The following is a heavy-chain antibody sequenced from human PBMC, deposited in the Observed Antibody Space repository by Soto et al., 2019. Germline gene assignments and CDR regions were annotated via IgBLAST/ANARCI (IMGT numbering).Heavy chain of an antibody. CDR2: IYTSGST. Sequence: QVQLQESGPGLVKPSETLSLTCTVSGGSISSYYWSWIRQPAGKGLEWIGRIYTSGSTNYNPSLKSRVTMSVDTSKNQFSLKLSSVTAADTAVYYCARYVGYCSSTSCHRGWFDPWGQGTLVTVSS. J-gene: IGHJ5*02. CDR3: ARYVGYCSSTSCHRGWFDP. V-gene: IGHV4-4*07. CDR1: GGSISSYY. D-gene: IGHD2-2*03.